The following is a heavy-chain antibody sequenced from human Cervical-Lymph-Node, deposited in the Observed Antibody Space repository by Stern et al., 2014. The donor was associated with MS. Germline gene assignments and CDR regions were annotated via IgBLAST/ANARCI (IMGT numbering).Heavy chain of an antibody. CDR3: AREALLGGNYYALDV. CDR1: GGTFSSYT. CDR2: STPIFGTA. J-gene: IGHJ6*02. D-gene: IGHD2-15*01. V-gene: IGHV1-69*06. Sequence: VQLVESGAEVKKPGSSVKVSCKAFGGTFSSYTMSWVRQAPGQGLEWLGRSTPIFGTANYAQKFQDRGTITADKFTSTAYMALNSLRSEDTAVYYCAREALLGGNYYALDVWGQGTTVTVSS.